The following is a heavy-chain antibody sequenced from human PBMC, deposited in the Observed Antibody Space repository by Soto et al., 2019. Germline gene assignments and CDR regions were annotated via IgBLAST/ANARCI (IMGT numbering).Heavy chain of an antibody. Sequence: SETLSLTCAVYGGSFSGYYWSWIRQPPGKGLEWIGEINHSGSTNYNPSLKSRVTISVDTSKNQFSLKLSSVTAADTAVYYCASNNYYGSGSMGYYYYYMDVWGKGTTVTVSS. CDR1: GGSFSGYY. D-gene: IGHD3-10*01. J-gene: IGHJ6*03. V-gene: IGHV4-34*01. CDR3: ASNNYYGSGSMGYYYYYMDV. CDR2: INHSGST.